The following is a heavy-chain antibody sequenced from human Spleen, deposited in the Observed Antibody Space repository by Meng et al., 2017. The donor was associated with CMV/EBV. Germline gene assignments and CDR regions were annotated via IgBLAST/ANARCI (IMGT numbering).Heavy chain of an antibody. CDR2: INQDGSQR. D-gene: IGHD2-2*02. CDR3: AREGPRYQLLYEDY. CDR1: GFHFSTYW. V-gene: IGHV3-7*01. Sequence: GESLKISCAASGFHFSTYWMSWVRQAPGKALEWVANINQDGSQRNYVDSVKGRFTISRDNAKNSMYLQMNSLRAEDTAAYYCAREGPRYQLLYEDYWGQGTLVTVSS. J-gene: IGHJ4*02.